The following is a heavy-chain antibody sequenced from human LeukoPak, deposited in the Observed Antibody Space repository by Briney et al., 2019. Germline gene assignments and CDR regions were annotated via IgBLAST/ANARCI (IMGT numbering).Heavy chain of an antibody. Sequence: PGGSLRLSCAGYGFTFSSYEMNWARQAPGKGLEWVSYISGSGNTIYYADSVKGRFTMSRDNAKNSVYLQMNSLRADDTAVYYCARDHRGYGWFDFWGQGTLVTVSS. CDR3: ARDHRGYGWFDF. J-gene: IGHJ5*01. V-gene: IGHV3-48*03. CDR2: ISGSGNTI. CDR1: GFTFSSYE. D-gene: IGHD2-15*01.